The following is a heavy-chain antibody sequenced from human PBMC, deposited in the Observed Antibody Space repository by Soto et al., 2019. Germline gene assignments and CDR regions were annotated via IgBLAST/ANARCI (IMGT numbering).Heavy chain of an antibody. Sequence: QIQLVESGGSLVHPGRSMRLSCKASGFTFTSDGFQWVRQAPGKGLAGVAVIWYDGNTKYYAYSVKGGFIISIENLMSTVYVHMNSLNAEDTAVYSCARSLVAPVAGPYYFGMDVWGQGTKVSVYS. J-gene: IGHJ6*02. CDR3: ARSLVAPVAGPYYFGMDV. D-gene: IGHD6-19*01. V-gene: IGHV3-33*01. CDR1: GFTFTSDG. CDR2: IWYDGNTK.